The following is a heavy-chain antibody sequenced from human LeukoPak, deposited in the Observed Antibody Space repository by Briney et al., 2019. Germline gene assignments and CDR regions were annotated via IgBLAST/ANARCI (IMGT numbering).Heavy chain of an antibody. Sequence: SETLSLTCTVSGYSISSGYYWVWIRQPPGKGLEWIGSLYHSGSTYYNPSLKSRVTISVDTSKNQFSLKLSSVTAADTAVYYRARPLSQVRGVINGWFDPWGQGTLVTVSS. CDR1: GYSISSGYY. V-gene: IGHV4-38-2*02. CDR2: LYHSGST. J-gene: IGHJ5*02. D-gene: IGHD3-10*01. CDR3: ARPLSQVRGVINGWFDP.